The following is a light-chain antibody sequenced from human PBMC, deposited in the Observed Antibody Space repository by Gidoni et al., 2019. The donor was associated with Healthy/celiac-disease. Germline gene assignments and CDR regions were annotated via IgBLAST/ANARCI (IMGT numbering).Light chain of an antibody. J-gene: IGKJ2*01. CDR3: QQYNNWPPYT. Sequence: EIVMTQSPATLSVSLGERATLTCRASQSVSSNLAWYQQKPGQAPRLLIYGASTRATGIPARCSSSRSGTKYTLTISSLQSEDFAVYYCQQYNNWPPYTFGQGTKLEIK. V-gene: IGKV3-15*01. CDR1: QSVSSN. CDR2: GAS.